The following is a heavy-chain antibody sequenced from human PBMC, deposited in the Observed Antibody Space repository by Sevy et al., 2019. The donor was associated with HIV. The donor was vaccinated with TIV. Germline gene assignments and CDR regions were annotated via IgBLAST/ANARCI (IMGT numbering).Heavy chain of an antibody. Sequence: GGFLRLSCTASGFTFSNFGMHWVRQVPGKGLEWVTFIRYDGSDKYYAASVKGRFTISRDDSKNTLYLQMDSLRAEDTAIYYCAKDSPGPGGRYFDYWGQGTLVTVSS. J-gene: IGHJ4*02. CDR3: AKDSPGPGGRYFDY. CDR2: IRYDGSDK. CDR1: GFTFSNFG. D-gene: IGHD1-26*01. V-gene: IGHV3-30*02.